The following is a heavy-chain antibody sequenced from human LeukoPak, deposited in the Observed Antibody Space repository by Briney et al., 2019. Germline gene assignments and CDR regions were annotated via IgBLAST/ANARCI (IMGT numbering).Heavy chain of an antibody. CDR3: ARVVLPDDDAFDI. V-gene: IGHV3-7*01. CDR1: GFTFSDYW. J-gene: IGHJ3*02. CDR2: INQDGSEK. D-gene: IGHD3-10*01. Sequence: GSLRLSCAASGFTFSDYWMTWVRQAPGKGLEWVANINQDGSEKYYVDSVKGRFTISRDNAKNSLYLQMNSLRAEDTAVYYCARVVLPDDDAFDIWGQGTMVTVSS.